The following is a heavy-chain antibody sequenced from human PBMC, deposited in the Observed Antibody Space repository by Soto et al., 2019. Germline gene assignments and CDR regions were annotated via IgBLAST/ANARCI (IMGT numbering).Heavy chain of an antibody. CDR2: IYYSGST. CDR1: GGSISSGGYY. CDR3: ARENNYYDSSGYPDY. V-gene: IGHV4-31*03. D-gene: IGHD3-22*01. Sequence: SETLSLTCTVSGGSISSGGYYWSWIRQHPGKGLEWIGYIYYSGSTYYNPSLKSRVTISVDTSKNQFSLRLSSVTAADTAVYYCARENNYYDSSGYPDYWGQGTLVTVSS. J-gene: IGHJ4*02.